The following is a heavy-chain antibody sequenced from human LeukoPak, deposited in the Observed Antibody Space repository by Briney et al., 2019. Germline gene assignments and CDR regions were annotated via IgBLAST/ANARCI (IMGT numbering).Heavy chain of an antibody. V-gene: IGHV3-23*01. J-gene: IGHJ4*02. CDR1: GFTFSSYA. CDR3: AKEGIAYYDILTGYHY. D-gene: IGHD3-9*01. CDR2: ISGSGGST. Sequence: PGGSLRLSCAASGFTFSSYAMSWVRQAPGKGLEWVSAISGSGGSTYYADSVKGRFTISRGNSKNTLYLQMNSLRAEDTAVYYCAKEGIAYYDILTGYHYWGQGTLVTVSS.